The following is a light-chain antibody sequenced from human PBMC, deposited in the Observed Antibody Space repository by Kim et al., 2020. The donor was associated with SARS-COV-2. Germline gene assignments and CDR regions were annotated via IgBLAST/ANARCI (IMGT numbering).Light chain of an antibody. CDR3: NSRDSSGNHVV. J-gene: IGLJ2*01. Sequence: SSELTQDPAVSVALGQTVRITCQGDSLRSYYASWYQQKPGQAPVLVIYGKNNRPSGIPDLFSGSSSGNTASLTITGAQAEDEADYYCNSRDSSGNHVVFG. V-gene: IGLV3-19*01. CDR1: SLRSYY. CDR2: GKN.